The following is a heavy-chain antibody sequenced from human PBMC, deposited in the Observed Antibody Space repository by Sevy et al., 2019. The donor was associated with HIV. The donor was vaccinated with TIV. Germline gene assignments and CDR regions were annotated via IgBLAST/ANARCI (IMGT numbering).Heavy chain of an antibody. V-gene: IGHV3-7*01. CDR2: IKKDGSEI. J-gene: IGHJ4*02. CDR3: ARYYYDSESFDY. CDR1: GFTFSSCW. Sequence: GGSLRLSCAASGFTFSSCWMSWVRQAPGKGLEWVATIKKDGSEIYYVDSVKGRFTISRDNAKNSLYLHMNSLRAEDTAVYYCARYYYDSESFDYWGQGTLVTVSS. D-gene: IGHD3-10*01.